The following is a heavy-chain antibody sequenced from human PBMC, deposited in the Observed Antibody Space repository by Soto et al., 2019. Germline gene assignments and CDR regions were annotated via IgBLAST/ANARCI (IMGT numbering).Heavy chain of an antibody. D-gene: IGHD3-3*01. V-gene: IGHV1-18*04. CDR3: ARVGRGYYDFWSGYRAGDGMDV. Sequence: ASVKVSCKASGYTFTSYGISWVRQAPGQGLEWMGWISAYNGNTNYAQKLQGRVTMTTDTSTSTAYMELRSLRSDDTAVYYCARVGRGYYDFWSGYRAGDGMDVWGQGXTVTVSS. CDR1: GYTFTSYG. J-gene: IGHJ6*02. CDR2: ISAYNGNT.